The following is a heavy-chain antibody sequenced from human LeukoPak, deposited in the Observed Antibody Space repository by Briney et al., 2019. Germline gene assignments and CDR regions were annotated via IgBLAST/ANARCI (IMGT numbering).Heavy chain of an antibody. J-gene: IGHJ4*02. CDR1: GGSIRNSNYF. CDR3: AKENTKTPFRPGEATMTKGYFDY. V-gene: IGHV4-39*07. Sequence: SETLSLTCSVSGGSIRNSNYFWAWIRQPPGKGLEWIGVISYTGSAYYNPSLKSRVTISVDTSKNQFSLKLISVTAADTAVYYCAKENTKTPFRPGEATMTKGYFDYWGQGTLVTVSS. D-gene: IGHD5-12*01. CDR2: ISYTGSA.